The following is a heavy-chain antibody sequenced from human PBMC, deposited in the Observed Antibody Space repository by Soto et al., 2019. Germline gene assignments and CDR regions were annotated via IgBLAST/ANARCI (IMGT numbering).Heavy chain of an antibody. CDR2: IKSKTDGGTT. Sequence: PGGSLRLSCAASGFTFSNAWMSWVRQAPGKGLEWVGRIKSKTDGGTTDYAAPVKGRFTISREDSKNTLYLQMNSLKTEDTAVYCCTTAAPYYYDSSGYYTFDYWGQGTLVAVSS. V-gene: IGHV3-15*01. CDR3: TTAAPYYYDSSGYYTFDY. D-gene: IGHD3-22*01. CDR1: GFTFSNAW. J-gene: IGHJ4*02.